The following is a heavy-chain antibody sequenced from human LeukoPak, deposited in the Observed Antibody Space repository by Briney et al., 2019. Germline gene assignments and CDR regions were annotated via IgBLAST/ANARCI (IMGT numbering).Heavy chain of an antibody. Sequence: SSETLSLTCAVYGGSFSGYYWSWIRQPPGKGLEWIGEINHSGSTNYNPSLKSRVTISVDTSKNQFSLKLSSVTAADTAVYYCARPVFWSGYNKPYNWFDPWGQGTLVTVSS. CDR1: GGSFSGYY. D-gene: IGHD3-3*01. CDR2: INHSGST. CDR3: ARPVFWSGYNKPYNWFDP. V-gene: IGHV4-34*01. J-gene: IGHJ5*02.